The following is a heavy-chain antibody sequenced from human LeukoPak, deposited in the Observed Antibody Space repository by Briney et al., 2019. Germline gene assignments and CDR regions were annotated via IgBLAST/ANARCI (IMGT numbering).Heavy chain of an antibody. CDR2: ISSSGSTI. V-gene: IGHV3-48*03. CDR1: GFPFSSYE. D-gene: IGHD2-2*01. CDR3: ARDDCSSTSSYQIDP. J-gene: IGHJ5*02. Sequence: PGGSLTLSCAASGFPFSSYEVNWVGQAPGKGLEWVSYISSSGSTIYYADSVKGRFTISRDNAKNSLYLQMNSLRDEDTAVYYCARDDCSSTSSYQIDPWGEGTPVTVSS.